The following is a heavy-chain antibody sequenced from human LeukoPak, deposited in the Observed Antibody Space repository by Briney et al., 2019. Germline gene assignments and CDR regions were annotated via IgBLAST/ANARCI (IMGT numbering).Heavy chain of an antibody. CDR1: GFTFSTYA. CDR2: ISSGGGNT. J-gene: IGHJ4*02. CDR3: AIPGSGHYPAPFDF. D-gene: IGHD3-22*01. V-gene: IGHV3-23*01. Sequence: PGGSLILSCAASGFTFSTYAMSWIRQAPGKGLEWVSAISSGGGNTDYADSVKGRFTISRDESKNTLYLQMNSLRAEDTAIYYCAIPGSGHYPAPFDFWGQGTLVIVSS.